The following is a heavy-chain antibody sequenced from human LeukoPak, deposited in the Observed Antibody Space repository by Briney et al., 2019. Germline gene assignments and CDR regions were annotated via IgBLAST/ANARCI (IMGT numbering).Heavy chain of an antibody. J-gene: IGHJ4*02. CDR1: GFTFSDYI. V-gene: IGHV3-48*01. CDR2: ITSTSDTT. Sequence: PGGSLRLSCEASGFTFSDYIMNWVRQAPGEGLEWLSYITSTSDTTYYADSVKGRFTISRDNSKNTLSLQMNSLRAEDTAVYYCARIPGPYCTSSDCYTLDDWGQGALVTVSS. CDR3: ARIPGPYCTSSDCYTLDD. D-gene: IGHD2-2*02.